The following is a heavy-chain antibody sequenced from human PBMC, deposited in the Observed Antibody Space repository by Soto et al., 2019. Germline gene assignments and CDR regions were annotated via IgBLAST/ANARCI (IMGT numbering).Heavy chain of an antibody. D-gene: IGHD5-12*01. Sequence: QEQLVESGGGVVQPGRSLRLSCAASGFTFSDYAMHWVRQAPGKGLEWVAVIWHDGTNKYYADSVKGRFTISRDNSKNTLYLQMNSLRAGATAVYYCARPALLVSTFDYWGQGTVVTVSS. J-gene: IGHJ4*02. V-gene: IGHV3-33*01. CDR1: GFTFSDYA. CDR2: IWHDGTNK. CDR3: ARPALLVSTFDY.